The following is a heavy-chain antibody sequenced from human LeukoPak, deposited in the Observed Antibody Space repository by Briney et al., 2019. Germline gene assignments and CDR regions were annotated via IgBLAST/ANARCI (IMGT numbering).Heavy chain of an antibody. CDR3: ARHADYGANRPIGN. D-gene: IGHD4-23*01. J-gene: IGHJ4*02. CDR1: AYSFTSYC. Sequence: GEAIQFSSKGSAYSFTSYCIGWLLQLPPEGLEWMRIINPGDSDTRYSPSFQGQVTISADKSISTAYLQWSSLKASDTAMYYCARHADYGANRPIGNWGQGTLVTVSS. V-gene: IGHV5-51*01. CDR2: INPGDSDT.